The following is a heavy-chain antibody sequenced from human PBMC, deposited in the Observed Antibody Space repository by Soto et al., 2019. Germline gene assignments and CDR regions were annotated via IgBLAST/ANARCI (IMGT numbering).Heavy chain of an antibody. D-gene: IGHD3-22*01. CDR3: ARHLPLSIYYYDSSGYCFDY. V-gene: IGHV4-39*01. CDR2: IYYSGST. Sequence: SETLSLTCPVSGGSISSSSYYWGWIRQPPGKGLEWIGSIYYSGSTYYNPSLKSRVTISVDTSKNQFSLKLSSVTAADTAVYYCARHLPLSIYYYDSSGYCFDYWGQGTLVTVSS. J-gene: IGHJ4*02. CDR1: GGSISSSSYY.